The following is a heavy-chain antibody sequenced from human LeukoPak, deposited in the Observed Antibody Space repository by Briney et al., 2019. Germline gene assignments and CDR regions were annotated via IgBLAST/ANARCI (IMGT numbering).Heavy chain of an antibody. CDR3: ARGQGASWDTAMVTDH. D-gene: IGHD5-18*01. J-gene: IGHJ4*02. CDR2: ISTYNGNT. V-gene: IGHV1-18*01. Sequence: ASVKVSCKASGYTFTSHGISWVRQAPGQGLEWMGWISTYNGNTNYAQKFQGRVTITTDTSTTTAYMEPRSLRSDDTAVYYCARGQGASWDTAMVTDHWGQGTLVTVSS. CDR1: GYTFTSHG.